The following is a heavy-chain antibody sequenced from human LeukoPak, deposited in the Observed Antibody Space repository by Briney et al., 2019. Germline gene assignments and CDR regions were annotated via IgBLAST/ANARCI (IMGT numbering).Heavy chain of an antibody. D-gene: IGHD5-18*01. CDR3: AGEDTVMAQGAFDI. Sequence: GGSLRLSCAASGFTFSHHWMSWVRQAPGKGLEWVANIKQDGSENYYVDSVKGRFTISRDNTKKSLYLQMNSLRAEDAAAYFCAGEDTVMAQGAFDIWGQGTMVTVSS. CDR1: GFTFSHHW. V-gene: IGHV3-7*01. CDR2: IKQDGSEN. J-gene: IGHJ3*02.